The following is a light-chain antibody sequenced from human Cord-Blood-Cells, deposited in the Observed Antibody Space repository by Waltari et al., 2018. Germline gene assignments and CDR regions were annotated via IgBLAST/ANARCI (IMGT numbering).Light chain of an antibody. CDR1: SSDVGGYKH. CDR2: DVS. Sequence: QSALTQPRSVSGSPGPSVTISCTGTSSDVGGYKHVSWYQQHPGKAPKLMIYDVSKRPSGVPDRFSGSKSGNTASLTISGLQAEDEVDYYCCSYAGSYVFGTGTKVTVL. V-gene: IGLV2-11*01. J-gene: IGLJ1*01. CDR3: CSYAGSYV.